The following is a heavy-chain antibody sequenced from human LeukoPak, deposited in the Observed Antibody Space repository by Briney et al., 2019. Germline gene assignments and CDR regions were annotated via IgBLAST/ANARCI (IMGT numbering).Heavy chain of an antibody. J-gene: IGHJ4*02. Sequence: GGSLRLSCAASGFTFSSFGMHWVRQAPGKGLEWVAVISYDGSNKYYADSVKGRFTISRDNSKNTLYLQMNSLRAEDTAVYYCARSTSSEYDIYHFDYWGQGTLVTVSS. V-gene: IGHV3-30*03. D-gene: IGHD3-9*01. CDR1: GFTFSSFG. CDR3: ARSTSSEYDIYHFDY. CDR2: ISYDGSNK.